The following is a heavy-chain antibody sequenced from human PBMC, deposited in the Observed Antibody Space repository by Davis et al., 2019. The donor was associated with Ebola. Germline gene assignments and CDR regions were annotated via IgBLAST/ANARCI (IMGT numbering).Heavy chain of an antibody. D-gene: IGHD2-8*01. Sequence: ASVKVSCKASGYTFTSYAMHWVRQAPGQRLEWMGWINAGNGNTKYSQKFQGRVTITRDTSASTAYMELSSLRSDDTAVYYCARDLGMVYAVYYFDYWGQGTLVTVSS. CDR1: GYTFTSYA. V-gene: IGHV1-3*01. CDR3: ARDLGMVYAVYYFDY. CDR2: INAGNGNT. J-gene: IGHJ4*02.